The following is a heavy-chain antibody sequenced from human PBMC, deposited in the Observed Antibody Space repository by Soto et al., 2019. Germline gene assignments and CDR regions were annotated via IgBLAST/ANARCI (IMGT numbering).Heavy chain of an antibody. Sequence: QVQLVQSGSEVKMPGSSVKVSCKASGGTVSTNPISWVRQAPGQGLEWMGGTSPIFGSGSSSQTFHGRLTVTADTSTNTAYMELSNLTSGDTAVYYCARRQSGGFHRYFDSWGQGTLVTVSS. CDR3: ARRQSGGFHRYFDS. CDR1: GGTVSTNP. D-gene: IGHD2-15*01. CDR2: TSPIFGSG. J-gene: IGHJ4*02. V-gene: IGHV1-69*06.